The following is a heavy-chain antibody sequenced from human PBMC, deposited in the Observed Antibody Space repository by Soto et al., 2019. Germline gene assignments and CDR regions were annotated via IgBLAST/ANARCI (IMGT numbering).Heavy chain of an antibody. V-gene: IGHV3-23*01. CDR3: AKGGIGEPGAVDY. Sequence: EVQLLESGGGLVQPGGSLRLSCAASGFTFSRYAMTWVRQAPGKGLEWVSSLNSGASSTYYADSVKGRFTISRDNSENMLYLQMNSLRAGDTALYYCAKGGIGEPGAVDYWGQGTLVTVCS. CDR2: LNSGASST. D-gene: IGHD6-13*01. J-gene: IGHJ4*02. CDR1: GFTFSRYA.